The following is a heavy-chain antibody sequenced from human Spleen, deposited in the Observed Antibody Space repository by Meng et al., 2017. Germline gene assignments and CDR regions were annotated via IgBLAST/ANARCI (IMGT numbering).Heavy chain of an antibody. J-gene: IGHJ4*02. D-gene: IGHD6-19*01. CDR3: ARGPEAPYSSGWIFDY. CDR2: IYHSGST. CDR1: GGAISSSTC. Sequence: HGKLEECGPGLVKPSGTLSLLWPVSGGAISSSTCWSWVRQPPGKGLEWIGEIYHSGSTNYNPSLKSRVTISVDKSKNQFSLKLSSVTAADTAVYYCARGPEAPYSSGWIFDYWGQGTLVTVSS. V-gene: IGHV4-4*02.